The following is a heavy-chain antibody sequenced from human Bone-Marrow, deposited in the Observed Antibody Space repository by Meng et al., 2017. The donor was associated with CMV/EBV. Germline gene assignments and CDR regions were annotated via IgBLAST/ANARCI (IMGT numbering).Heavy chain of an antibody. Sequence: QLTLKESVPLLVKPTHTLTLTCNCSGFLLSTSGGGVGWIRQPPGKALEWLALIDWDDDQRYSPSLKSRLTITKDTSKNQVVLTMTYMDPVETSTYYCAHSAPWRYSYVWGQGTLVTVSS. CDR1: GFLLSTSGGG. CDR2: IDWDDDQ. CDR3: AHSAPWRYSYV. D-gene: IGHD5-18*01. V-gene: IGHV2-5*02. J-gene: IGHJ4*02.